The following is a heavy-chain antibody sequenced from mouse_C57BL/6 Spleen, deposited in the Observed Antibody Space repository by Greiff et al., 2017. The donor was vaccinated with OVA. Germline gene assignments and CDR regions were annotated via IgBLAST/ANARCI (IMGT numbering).Heavy chain of an antibody. D-gene: IGHD2-3*01. V-gene: IGHV5-12*01. CDR1: GFTFSDYY. CDR2: ISNGGGST. CDR3: ARQDGLRYFDV. Sequence: EVKVVESGGGLVQPGGSLKLSCAASGFTFSDYYMYWVRQTPEKRLEWVAYISNGGGSTYYPDTVKGRFTISRDNAKNTLYLQMSRLKSEDTAMYYCARQDGLRYFDVWGTGTTVTVSS. J-gene: IGHJ1*03.